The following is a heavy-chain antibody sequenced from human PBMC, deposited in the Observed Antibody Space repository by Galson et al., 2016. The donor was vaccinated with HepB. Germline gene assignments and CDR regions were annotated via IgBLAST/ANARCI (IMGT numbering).Heavy chain of an antibody. CDR1: GFTFSPYA. CDR3: ARGGGAGQLGPYYFDY. Sequence: SLRLSCAASGFTFSPYAMHWVRQAPGKGLEWAAVISFDGNNKYYADSVKGRFTISRDNSKNTLYLQMNSLSPEDTAVYYCARGGGAGQLGPYYFDYWGQGTLVTVSS. CDR2: ISFDGNNK. D-gene: IGHD6-13*01. J-gene: IGHJ4*02. V-gene: IGHV3-30*04.